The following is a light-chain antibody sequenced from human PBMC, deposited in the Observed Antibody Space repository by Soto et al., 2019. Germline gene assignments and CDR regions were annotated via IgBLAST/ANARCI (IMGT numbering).Light chain of an antibody. CDR2: EGS. Sequence: QSALTQPASVSGSPGQSITISCTGTSSNVGGYNLGSWYQQHPDKAPKLVIYEGSKRPSGVSSRFSGSKSGNTASLTISGLQAEDEAEYYCCSYAASNTYVVFGGGTKLTVL. V-gene: IGLV2-23*01. CDR3: CSYAASNTYVV. J-gene: IGLJ2*01. CDR1: SSNVGGYNL.